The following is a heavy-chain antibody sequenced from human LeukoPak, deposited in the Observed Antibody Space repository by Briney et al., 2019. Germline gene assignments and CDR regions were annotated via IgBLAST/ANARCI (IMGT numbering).Heavy chain of an antibody. D-gene: IGHD4/OR15-4a*01. CDR3: AKPSWWGDYGVGFDY. V-gene: IGHV3-21*01. CDR1: GFTFSDYS. CDR2: ISSSSDYI. Sequence: GGSLRLSCAASGFTFSDYSMNWVRQAPGKGLEWVSSISSSSDYIYYADSLKGRFTISRDNARNSLYLQMSSLRAEDTAVYYCAKPSWWGDYGVGFDYWGQGTLVTVSS. J-gene: IGHJ4*02.